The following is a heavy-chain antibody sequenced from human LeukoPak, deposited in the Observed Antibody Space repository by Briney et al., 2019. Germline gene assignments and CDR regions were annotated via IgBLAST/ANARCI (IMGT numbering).Heavy chain of an antibody. D-gene: IGHD6-13*01. CDR1: GYTFTGYY. Sequence: GASVKVSCKASGYTFTGYYMHWVRQAPGQGLEWMGWINPNSGGTNYAQKFQGRVTMTRDTSISTAYMELSRLRSDDTAVYYCARSKMIIAAAGTKNVPTYWFDPWGQGTLVTVSS. CDR3: ARSKMIIAAAGTKNVPTYWFDP. V-gene: IGHV1-2*02. J-gene: IGHJ5*02. CDR2: INPNSGGT.